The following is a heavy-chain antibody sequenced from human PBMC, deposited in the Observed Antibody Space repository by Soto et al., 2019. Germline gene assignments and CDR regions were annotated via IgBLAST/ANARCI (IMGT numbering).Heavy chain of an antibody. CDR2: ISYDGSNK. D-gene: IGHD3-3*01. V-gene: IGHV3-30*18. J-gene: IGHJ6*02. CDR1: GFTFSSYG. Sequence: XESLRLSCAASGFTFSSYGMHWVRQAPGKGPEWVAVISYDGSNKYYADSVKGRFTISRDNSKNTLYLQMNSLRAEDTAVYYCAKDGDFWSGYLIYYYYGMDVWGQGTTVTVSS. CDR3: AKDGDFWSGYLIYYYYGMDV.